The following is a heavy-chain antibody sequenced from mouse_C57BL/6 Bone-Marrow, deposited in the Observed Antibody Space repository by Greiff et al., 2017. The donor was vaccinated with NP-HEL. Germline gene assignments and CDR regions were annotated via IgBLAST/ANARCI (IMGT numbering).Heavy chain of an antibody. CDR1: GYTFTSYW. Sequence: QVQLQQPGAELVRPGTSVKLSCKASGYTFTSYWMHWVKQRPGQGLEWIGVIDPSDSYTNYNQKFKGKATLTVDTSSSTAYMQLSSLTSEDSAVYYCARLDGYDRFAYWGQGTLVTVSA. CDR2: IDPSDSYT. V-gene: IGHV1-59*01. J-gene: IGHJ3*01. CDR3: ARLDGYDRFAY. D-gene: IGHD2-2*01.